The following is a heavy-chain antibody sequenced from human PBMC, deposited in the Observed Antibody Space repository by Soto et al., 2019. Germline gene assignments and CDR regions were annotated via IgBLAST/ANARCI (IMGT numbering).Heavy chain of an antibody. CDR2: INPNGGST. Sequence: ASVKVSCKASGYIFTYYYMHWVRQSPGQGLEWMGRINPNGGSTSYAQKFQGRVTMTSDTSTSTLYMELSSLRSEDTAVYYCAREFCTGGNCYSGSFDPWGQGNMVTVSS. D-gene: IGHD2-15*01. J-gene: IGHJ5*02. V-gene: IGHV1-46*01. CDR3: AREFCTGGNCYSGSFDP. CDR1: GYIFTYYY.